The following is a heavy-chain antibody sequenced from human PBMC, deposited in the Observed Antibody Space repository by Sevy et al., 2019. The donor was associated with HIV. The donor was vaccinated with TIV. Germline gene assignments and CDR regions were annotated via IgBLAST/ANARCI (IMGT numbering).Heavy chain of an antibody. CDR1: ESIVTNAW. CDR2: IKSDGGTA. Sequence: GGSLRLSCAASESIVTNAWMSWVRKAPGKGLEWVGRIKSDGGTADYASHLKGRFTTSRDASENMLYLQMHSLKSEDTAVYYFTTYYDSTGYYLYLDFDYWGQGTQVTVSS. J-gene: IGHJ4*02. CDR3: TTYYDSTGYYLYLDFDY. D-gene: IGHD3-22*01. V-gene: IGHV3-15*05.